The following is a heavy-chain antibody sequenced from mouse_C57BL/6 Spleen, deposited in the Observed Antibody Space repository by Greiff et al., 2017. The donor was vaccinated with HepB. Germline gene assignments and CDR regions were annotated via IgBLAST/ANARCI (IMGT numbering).Heavy chain of an antibody. CDR1: GFTFSSYA. V-gene: IGHV5-4*01. D-gene: IGHD1-1*01. CDR2: ISAGGSYT. J-gene: IGHJ2*01. Sequence: EVKLVESGGGLVKPGGSLKLSCAASGFTFSSYAMSWVRQTPEKRLEWVATISAGGSYTYYPDNVKGRFTISRDNDQNNLYLQMSLLKSGATAMYYCARDDYGSSYGYWGQGTTLTVSS. CDR3: ARDDYGSSYGY.